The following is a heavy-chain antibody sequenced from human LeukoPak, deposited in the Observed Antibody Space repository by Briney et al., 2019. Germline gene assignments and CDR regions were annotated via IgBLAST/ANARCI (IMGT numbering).Heavy chain of an antibody. D-gene: IGHD3/OR15-3a*01. CDR2: IRSKANSYAT. V-gene: IGHV3-73*01. CDR3: TSRRRDFWTDY. Sequence: PGGSLRLSCAASGFTFSGSAMHWVRQASGKGLEWVGRIRSKANSYATAYAASVKGRFTISRDDSKNTAYLQMNSLKTGDTAVYYCTSRRRDFWTDYWGQGTLVTVSS. CDR1: GFTFSGSA. J-gene: IGHJ4*02.